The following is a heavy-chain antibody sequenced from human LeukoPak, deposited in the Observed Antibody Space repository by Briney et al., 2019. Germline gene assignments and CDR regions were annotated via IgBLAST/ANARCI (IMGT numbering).Heavy chain of an antibody. CDR3: ARRAVGNSYYYSMDV. Sequence: ASVKVSCKASGYTFISYDINWVRQVTGQGLEWMGWMNPNSGNTGYAQKSQGSVTITRNTSISTAFMELSSLRSEDTAVYYCARRAVGNSYYYSMDVWGKGTTVTVSS. J-gene: IGHJ6*03. V-gene: IGHV1-8*01. CDR2: MNPNSGNT. CDR1: GYTFISYD. D-gene: IGHD6-19*01.